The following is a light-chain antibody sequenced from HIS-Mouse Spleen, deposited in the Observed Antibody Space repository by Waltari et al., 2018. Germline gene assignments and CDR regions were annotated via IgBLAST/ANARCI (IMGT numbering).Light chain of an antibody. V-gene: IGLV3-21*03. Sequence: SYVLTQPPSVSVAPGKTARITCGGNNIGSKSVHWYQQEPGQAPVLVVHDDSDRPSGIHERFSGSNSGNTATLTSSRVEAGDEADYYCQVWDSSSDHVVFGGGTKLTVL. CDR3: QVWDSSSDHVV. CDR2: DDS. J-gene: IGLJ2*01. CDR1: NIGSKS.